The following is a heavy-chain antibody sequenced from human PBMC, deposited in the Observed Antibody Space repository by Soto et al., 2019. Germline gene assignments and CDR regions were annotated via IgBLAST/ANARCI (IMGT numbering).Heavy chain of an antibody. Sequence: SETLSLTCTVSGVSISGYFWSWIRQPPGKGLEWIGYIHSRANTSYTPTYNPSLGSRVTMSVDMSKNHFSLKLTSVTAADTAVYYCARESVGENDYWFDPWGQGTLVTVSS. J-gene: IGHJ5*02. CDR1: GVSISGYF. CDR2: IHSRANTSYTP. V-gene: IGHV4-59*01. D-gene: IGHD1-1*01. CDR3: ARESVGENDYWFDP.